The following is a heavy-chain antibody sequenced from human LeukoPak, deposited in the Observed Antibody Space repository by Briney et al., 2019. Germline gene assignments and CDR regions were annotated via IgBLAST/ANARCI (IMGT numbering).Heavy chain of an antibody. Sequence: PGGSLRLSCAASGFTFSSYWMSWVRQAPGKGLEWVANIKQDGTEKYYVDSVKGRFTISRDNAKNSLYLQMNSLRAEDTAVYYCARDRNGYSSGWEPFDYWGQGTLVTVSS. J-gene: IGHJ4*02. CDR1: GFTFSSYW. CDR2: IKQDGTEK. CDR3: ARDRNGYSSGWEPFDY. D-gene: IGHD6-19*01. V-gene: IGHV3-7*01.